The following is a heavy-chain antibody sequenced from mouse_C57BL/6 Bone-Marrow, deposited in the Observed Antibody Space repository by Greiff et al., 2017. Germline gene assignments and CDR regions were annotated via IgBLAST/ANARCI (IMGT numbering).Heavy chain of an antibody. CDR2: KWTGGGT. CDR1: GFSLTSYA. Sequence: VMLVESGPGLVAPSQSLSITCTVSGFSLTSYAISWVRRPPGKGLQWLGVKWTGGGTNYNSAFKSRLSISKDNSKSQVFLKMNSLQTDDTARYYCATYSNYPAWFAYWGQGTLVTVSA. J-gene: IGHJ3*01. CDR3: ATYSNYPAWFAY. D-gene: IGHD2-5*01. V-gene: IGHV2-9-1*01.